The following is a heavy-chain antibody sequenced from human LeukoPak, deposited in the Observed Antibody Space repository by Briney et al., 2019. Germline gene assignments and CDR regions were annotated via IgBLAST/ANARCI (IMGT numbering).Heavy chain of an antibody. D-gene: IGHD6-13*01. CDR2: IYHSGST. Sequence: SETLSLTCTVSGGSTSSGGYYWSWIRQPPGKGLEWIGEIYHSGSTNYNPSLKSRVTISVDKSKNQFSLKLSSVTAADTAVYYCARGAAAGTYSDYWGQGTLVTVSS. CDR1: GGSTSSGGYY. V-gene: IGHV4-30-2*01. CDR3: ARGAAAGTYSDY. J-gene: IGHJ4*02.